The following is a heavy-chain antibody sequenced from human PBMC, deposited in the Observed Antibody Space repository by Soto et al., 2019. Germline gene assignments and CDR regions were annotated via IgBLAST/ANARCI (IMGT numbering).Heavy chain of an antibody. Sequence: GGSLRLSCAASGFTFRTYAMSWVRQAPGKGLEWVSSIRASGDRTYFADSVKGRFTISRDNTKNTLYLQMNSLRAEDTALYYCAKDQSTSYFDSSGSLEYWGQGILVTVXX. J-gene: IGHJ4*02. CDR3: AKDQSTSYFDSSGSLEY. V-gene: IGHV3-23*01. D-gene: IGHD3-22*01. CDR2: IRASGDRT. CDR1: GFTFRTYA.